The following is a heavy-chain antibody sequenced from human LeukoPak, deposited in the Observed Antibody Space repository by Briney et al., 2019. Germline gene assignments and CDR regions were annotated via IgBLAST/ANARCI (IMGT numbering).Heavy chain of an antibody. D-gene: IGHD2-15*01. Sequence: GGSLRLSCAASGFTFSSYSMNWVRQAPGKGLEWTSYISSGSSTIYYADSVKGRLTISRDNAKNSLYLQMNSLRAEDTAVYYCARDYSVDYWGQGTLVTVSS. J-gene: IGHJ4*02. CDR1: GFTFSSYS. V-gene: IGHV3-48*01. CDR3: ARDYSVDY. CDR2: ISSGSSTI.